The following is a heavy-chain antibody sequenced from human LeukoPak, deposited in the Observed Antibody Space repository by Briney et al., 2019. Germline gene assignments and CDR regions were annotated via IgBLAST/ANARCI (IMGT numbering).Heavy chain of an antibody. D-gene: IGHD3-16*02. CDR1: GGSISSYY. V-gene: IGHV4-4*07. J-gene: IGHJ3*02. Sequence: PSETLSLTCTVSGGSISSYYWSWIRQPAGKGLEWIGRIYTSGSTNYNPSLKSRVTMSVDTSKNQFSLKLSSVTAADTAVYYCARERLGELSDAFDIWGQGTMVTVSS. CDR2: IYTSGST. CDR3: ARERLGELSDAFDI.